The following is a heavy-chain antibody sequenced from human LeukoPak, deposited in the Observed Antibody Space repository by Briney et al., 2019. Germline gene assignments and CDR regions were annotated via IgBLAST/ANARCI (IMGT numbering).Heavy chain of an antibody. CDR3: ARQYYYGSGTSVYGY. CDR2: INPGDSDT. J-gene: IGHJ4*02. CDR1: GHSFTRYW. D-gene: IGHD3-10*01. Sequence: GESLKISCKGSGHSFTRYWIAWVRQMPGKGLEWMGIINPGDSDTRDSPSFQGQVTISVDKSISIAYLQWSSLKASDSAIYYCARQYYYGSGTSVYGYWGQGTLVTVSS. V-gene: IGHV5-51*01.